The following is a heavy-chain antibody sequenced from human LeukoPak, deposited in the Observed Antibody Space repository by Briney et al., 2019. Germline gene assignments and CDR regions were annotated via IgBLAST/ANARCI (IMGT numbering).Heavy chain of an antibody. J-gene: IGHJ4*02. CDR2: IYYSGST. CDR1: GGSISGYY. V-gene: IGHV4-59*01. D-gene: IGHD3-22*01. Sequence: SETLSLTCTVSGGSISGYYWSWIRQPPGKGLEWIGYIYYSGSTNYNPSLKSRVTISVDTSKNQFSLKLSSVTAADTAVYYCASRTSSGPWDYFDYWGQGTLVTVSS. CDR3: ASRTSSGPWDYFDY.